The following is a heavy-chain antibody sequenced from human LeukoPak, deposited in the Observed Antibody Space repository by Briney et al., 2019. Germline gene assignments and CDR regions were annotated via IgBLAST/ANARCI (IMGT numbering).Heavy chain of an antibody. CDR1: GGSISSYY. J-gene: IGHJ5*02. CDR3: ARDHRQYYDFWSGYYSGYNWFDP. D-gene: IGHD3-3*01. V-gene: IGHV4-4*07. CDR2: IYTSGST. Sequence: SETLSLTXTVSGGSISSYYWSWIRQAAGKGLEWIGRIYTSGSTNYNPSLKSRVTMSVDTSKNQFSLKLSSVTAADTAVYYCARDHRQYYDFWSGYYSGYNWFDPWGQGTLVTVSS.